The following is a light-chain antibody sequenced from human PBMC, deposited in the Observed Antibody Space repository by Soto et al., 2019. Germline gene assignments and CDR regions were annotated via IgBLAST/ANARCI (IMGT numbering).Light chain of an antibody. J-gene: IGLJ1*01. CDR1: NSDVGGYNY. Sequence: QSALTQPASVSGSPGQSITISCTGTNSDVGGYNYVSWYQQYPGEAPKLMIYDVINRPSGVSNRFSGSKSGNTASLTISGLQAEDEADYYCGLDRRNSRCGFGTGTKLTVL. CDR3: GLDRRNSRCG. CDR2: DVI. V-gene: IGLV2-14*01.